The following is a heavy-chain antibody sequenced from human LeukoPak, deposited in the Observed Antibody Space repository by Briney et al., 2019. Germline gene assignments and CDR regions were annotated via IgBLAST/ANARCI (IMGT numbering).Heavy chain of an antibody. CDR3: ARCNDAGGYHFDY. J-gene: IGHJ4*02. CDR1: GGSISSSGYS. CDR2: VYYTGST. V-gene: IGHV4-31*03. Sequence: SETLSLTCTVSGGSISSSGYSWSWTRQHPGKGLEWIGAVYYTGSTDYNPSLKSRVTISVDTSKNQLSLQLSSVTAADTAVYYCARCNDAGGYHFDYWGQGALVTVSS. D-gene: IGHD2/OR15-2a*01.